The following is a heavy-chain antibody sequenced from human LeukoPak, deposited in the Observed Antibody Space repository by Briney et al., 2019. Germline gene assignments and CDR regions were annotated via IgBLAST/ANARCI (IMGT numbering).Heavy chain of an antibody. Sequence: ASVKVSCKASGGTFGSYAISWVRQAPGQGLEWMGGIIPIFGTANYAQKFQGRVTITADESTSTAYMELSSLRSEDTAVYYCARAIVVVTAIPFAYGMDVWGQGTTVTVSS. D-gene: IGHD2-21*02. CDR1: GGTFGSYA. CDR2: IIPIFGTA. CDR3: ARAIVVVTAIPFAYGMDV. V-gene: IGHV1-69*01. J-gene: IGHJ6*02.